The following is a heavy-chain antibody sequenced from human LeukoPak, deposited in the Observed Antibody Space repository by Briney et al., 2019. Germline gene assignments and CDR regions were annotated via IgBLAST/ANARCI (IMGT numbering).Heavy chain of an antibody. CDR3: VRHLYEGGANHLFDY. CDR2: IHPGDSDT. D-gene: IGHD3-16*01. J-gene: IGHJ4*02. V-gene: IGHV5-51*01. CDR1: GYSFTKYW. Sequence: GESLKISCKGSGYSFTKYWIGWVRQKPGKGLEYMCLIHPGDSDTRYSPSFQGQVTISVDKSINTAHLQWSSLKASDTAMYYCVRHLYEGGANHLFDYWGQGTLVTVSS.